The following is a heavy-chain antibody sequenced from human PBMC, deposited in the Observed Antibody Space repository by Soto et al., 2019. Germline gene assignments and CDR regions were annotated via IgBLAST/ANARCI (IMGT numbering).Heavy chain of an antibody. CDR1: GFTFSDYY. V-gene: IGHV3-23*01. CDR3: AKRGVISSSWYYFDY. CDR2: ISGSGGST. D-gene: IGHD6-13*01. J-gene: IGHJ4*02. Sequence: GGSLRLSCAASGFTFSDYYMSWIRQAPGKGLEWVSAISGSGGSTYYADSVKGRFTISRDNSKNTLYLQMNSLRAEDTAVYYCAKRGVISSSWYYFDYWGQGTLVTVSS.